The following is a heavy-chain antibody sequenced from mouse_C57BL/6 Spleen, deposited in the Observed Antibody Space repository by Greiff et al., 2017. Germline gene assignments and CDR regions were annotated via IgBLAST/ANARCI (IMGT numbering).Heavy chain of an antibody. D-gene: IGHD1-1*01. V-gene: IGHV1-64*01. Sequence: QVQLKQPGAELVKPGASVKLSCKASGYTFTSYWMHWVKQRPGQGLEWIGMIHPNSGSTNYNEKFKSKATLTVDKSSSTAYMQLSSLTSEDSAVYYCARGHYGSSYDAMDYWGQGTSVTVSS. CDR1: GYTFTSYW. J-gene: IGHJ4*01. CDR3: ARGHYGSSYDAMDY. CDR2: IHPNSGST.